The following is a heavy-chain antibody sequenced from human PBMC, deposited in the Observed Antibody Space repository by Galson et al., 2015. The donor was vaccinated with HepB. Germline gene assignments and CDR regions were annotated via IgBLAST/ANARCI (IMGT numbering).Heavy chain of an antibody. D-gene: IGHD2-15*01. CDR2: IKQDGSEK. V-gene: IGHV3-7*03. CDR3: AGASGRIFTFDY. CDR1: GFTFSSYW. J-gene: IGHJ4*02. Sequence: SLRLSCAASGFTFSSYWMSWVRQAPGKGLEWVANIKQDGSEKYYVDSVKGRFTISRDNAKNSLYLQMNSLRAEDTAVYYCAGASGRIFTFDYWGQGTLVTVSS.